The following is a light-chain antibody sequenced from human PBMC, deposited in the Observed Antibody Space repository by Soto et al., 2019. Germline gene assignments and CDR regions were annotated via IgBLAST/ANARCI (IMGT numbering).Light chain of an antibody. V-gene: IGLV2-23*02. Sequence: QSALTQPASVSGSPGQSTTFSCTGASSDVGSYNLVSWYQHHPGKGPRLMIYEVSRRPSGVSNRFSGSKSVNTASLTVSGLQAEDEAGYYCCSYAGCSILLYGFGTGSMVTV. J-gene: IGLJ1*01. CDR3: CSYAGCSILLYG. CDR2: EVS. CDR1: SSDVGSYNL.